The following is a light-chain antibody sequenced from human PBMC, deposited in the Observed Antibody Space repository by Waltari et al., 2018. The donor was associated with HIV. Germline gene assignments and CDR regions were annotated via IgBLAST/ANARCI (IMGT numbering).Light chain of an antibody. CDR1: QIVRRDY. V-gene: IGKV3-20*01. J-gene: IGKJ2*01. CDR3: QQYGTSPHT. CDR2: GAS. Sequence: IVLTLSLGTLSLSPGERATLSCRASQIVRRDYLAWYLQKPGQAPRLLISGASRRVTGIPDRFSASGFATDFTLNISRLQPEDCAVYFCQQYGTSPHTFGQGTTLDI.